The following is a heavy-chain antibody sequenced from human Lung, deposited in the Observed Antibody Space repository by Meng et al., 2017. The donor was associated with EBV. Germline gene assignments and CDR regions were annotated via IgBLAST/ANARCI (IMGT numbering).Heavy chain of an antibody. V-gene: IGHV4-34*01. J-gene: IGHJ4*02. CDR1: GGSFSGYY. Sequence: VQLQKGGAGLLKPSETLSLTCAVYGGSFSGYYWSWIRQPPGKGLEWIGEINHSGSTNYNPSLKSRVTISVDTSKNQFSLKLSSVTAADTAVYYCARGRGYGDYGSLYWGQGTLVTVSS. CDR3: ARGRGYGDYGSLY. CDR2: INHSGST. D-gene: IGHD4-17*01.